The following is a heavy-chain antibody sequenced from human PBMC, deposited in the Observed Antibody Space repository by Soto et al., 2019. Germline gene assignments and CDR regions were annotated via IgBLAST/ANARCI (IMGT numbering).Heavy chain of an antibody. J-gene: IGHJ5*02. CDR1: GGSISSYY. CDR3: ARFPNRYYYGSGSYEGNWFDP. V-gene: IGHV4-59*01. CDR2: IYYSGST. Sequence: PSETLSLTCTVPGGSISSYYWSWIRQPPGKGLEWIGYIYYSGSTNYNPSLKSRVTISVDTSKNQFSLKLSSVTAADTAVYYCARFPNRYYYGSGSYEGNWFDPWGQGTLVTVSS. D-gene: IGHD3-10*01.